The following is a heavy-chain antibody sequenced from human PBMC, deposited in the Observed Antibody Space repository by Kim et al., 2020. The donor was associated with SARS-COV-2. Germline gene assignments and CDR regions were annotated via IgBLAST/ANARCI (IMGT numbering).Heavy chain of an antibody. CDR1: GFTFGSYW. CDR3: ARLRGTWDFDF. V-gene: IGHV3-7*01. D-gene: IGHD1-26*01. CDR2: MKQDESEK. Sequence: GGSLRLSCAASGFTFGSYWMTWVRQAPGKGLEWVANMKQDESEKFYVDSVKGRFTISRDNAKNSLYLQMYSLRVEDTAAYYCARLRGTWDFDFWGQGAL. J-gene: IGHJ4*02.